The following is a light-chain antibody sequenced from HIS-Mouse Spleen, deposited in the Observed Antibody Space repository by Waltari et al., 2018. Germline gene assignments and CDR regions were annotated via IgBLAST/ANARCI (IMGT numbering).Light chain of an antibody. CDR1: SSDVGGYND. V-gene: IGLV2-14*03. CDR2: DVS. J-gene: IGLJ1*01. CDR3: SSYTSSSTPYV. Sequence: QSALTQPASVSGSPGQSITISCTATSSDVGGYNDVSWYQQHPGKAPKLMIYDVSNRPSGVSNRFSGSKSGNTASLTISGLQAEDEADYYCSSYTSSSTPYVFGTGTKVTVL.